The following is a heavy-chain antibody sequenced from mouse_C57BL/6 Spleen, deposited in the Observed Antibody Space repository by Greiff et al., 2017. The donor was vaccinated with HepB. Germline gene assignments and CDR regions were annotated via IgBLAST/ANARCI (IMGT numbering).Heavy chain of an antibody. CDR3: AKSYSLYAMDY. V-gene: IGHV1-50*01. Sequence: QVQLQQPGAELVKPGASVKLSCKASGYTFTSYWMQWVKQRPGQGLERIGEIDPSDSYTNYNQKFKGKATLTVDTSSSTAYMQLSSLTSEDSAVYYCAKSYSLYAMDYWGQGTSVTVSS. CDR2: IDPSDSYT. CDR1: GYTFTSYW. D-gene: IGHD6-1*01. J-gene: IGHJ4*01.